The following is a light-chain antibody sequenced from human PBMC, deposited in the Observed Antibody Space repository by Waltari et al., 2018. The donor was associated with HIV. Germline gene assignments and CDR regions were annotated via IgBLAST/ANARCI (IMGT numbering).Light chain of an antibody. CDR1: SSNIGRNF. V-gene: IGLV1-47*01. J-gene: IGLJ1*01. Sequence: QSVLPQPPSASGTPGQRVTIPCSGSSSNIGRNFVYWYQQLPGTAPKLLIYTNNQRPSGVPDRFSGSKSGTSASLAISGLRSEDEADYYCAAWNDRLSGYVFGTGTKVTV. CDR2: TNN. CDR3: AAWNDRLSGYV.